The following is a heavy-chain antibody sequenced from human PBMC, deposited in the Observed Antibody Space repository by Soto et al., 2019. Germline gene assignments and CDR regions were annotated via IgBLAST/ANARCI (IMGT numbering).Heavy chain of an antibody. Sequence: QVQLQQWGAGLLKSSETLSLTCAFYGGSFSGYYWSWIRQPPGKGLEWLGDINPSGSTNYNPSLKSRVIMSVDTSKKQFSLNVTSVTAADTAVYYCARGARRRPPRDAFDIWCQGTMVTVSS. J-gene: IGHJ3*02. CDR2: INPSGST. CDR1: GGSFSGYY. CDR3: ARGARRRPPRDAFDI. V-gene: IGHV4-34*01.